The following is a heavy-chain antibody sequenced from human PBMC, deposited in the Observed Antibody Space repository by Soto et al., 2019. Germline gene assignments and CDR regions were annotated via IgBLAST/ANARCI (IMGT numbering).Heavy chain of an antibody. D-gene: IGHD6-19*01. CDR3: ARLRYSSGWYWFDP. V-gene: IGHV4-59*01. CDR2: IYYSGST. Sequence: SETLSLTCTVSGGSISSYYWSWIRQPPGKGLEWIGYIYYSGSTNYNPSLKSRVTISVDTSKNQFSLKLSSVTAADTAVYYCARLRYSSGWYWFDPWGQGTLVTVSS. CDR1: GGSISSYY. J-gene: IGHJ5*02.